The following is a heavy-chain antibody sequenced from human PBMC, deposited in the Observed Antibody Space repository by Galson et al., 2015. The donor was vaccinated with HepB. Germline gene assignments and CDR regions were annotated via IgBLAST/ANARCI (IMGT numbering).Heavy chain of an antibody. CDR2: ISGSGGST. Sequence: SLRLSCAASGFTFSSYAMSWVRQAPGKGLEWVSGISGSGGSTYYGDSVKGRFTISRDNSKNTLYLQMNSLRAEDTAVYYCAKGLGYYYYYMDVWGKGTTVTVSS. CDR3: AKGLGYYYYYMDV. J-gene: IGHJ6*03. D-gene: IGHD2-21*01. V-gene: IGHV3-23*01. CDR1: GFTFSSYA.